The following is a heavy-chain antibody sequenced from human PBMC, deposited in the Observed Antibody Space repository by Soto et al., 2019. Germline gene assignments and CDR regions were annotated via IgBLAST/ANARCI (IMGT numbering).Heavy chain of an antibody. D-gene: IGHD6-19*01. CDR3: HIHAVAGPHFDY. Sequence: QVQLVESGGGVVQPGRSLRLSCAASGFTFSSYAMHWVRQAPGKGLEWVAVISYDGSNKYYADSVKGRFTISRDNSKNTLYLQMNSLRAEDTAVYYCHIHAVAGPHFDYWGQGTLVTVSS. J-gene: IGHJ4*02. CDR2: ISYDGSNK. CDR1: GFTFSSYA. V-gene: IGHV3-30-3*01.